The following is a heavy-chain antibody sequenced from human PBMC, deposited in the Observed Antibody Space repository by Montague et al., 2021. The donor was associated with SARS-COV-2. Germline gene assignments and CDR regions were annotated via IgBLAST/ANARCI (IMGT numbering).Heavy chain of an antibody. J-gene: IGHJ5*02. CDR2: IFYSGRT. Sequence: SETLSLTCTVSGLSMCSSTDSGGWSTQLQGKDLEWTGGIFYSGRTYYNPSLKSRVTISVDTSKNQFSLKLSSVTAADTAVYYCARQEPIVVVVAAARGWFDPWGQGTLVTVSS. D-gene: IGHD2-15*01. V-gene: IGHV4-39*01. CDR3: ARQEPIVVVVAAARGWFDP. CDR1: GLSMCSSTDS.